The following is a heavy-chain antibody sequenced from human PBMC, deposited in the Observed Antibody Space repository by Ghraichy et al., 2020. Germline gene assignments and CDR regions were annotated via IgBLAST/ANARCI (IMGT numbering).Heavy chain of an antibody. Sequence: GGSLRLSCAASGFTFSSYWMSWVRQAPGKGLEWVANIKQDGSEKYYVDSVKGRFTISRDNAKNSLYLQMNSLRAEDTAVYYCARSSPVGATKLIYYYYGMDVWGQGTTVTVSS. D-gene: IGHD1-26*01. CDR2: IKQDGSEK. V-gene: IGHV3-7*03. CDR3: ARSSPVGATKLIYYYYGMDV. J-gene: IGHJ6*02. CDR1: GFTFSSYW.